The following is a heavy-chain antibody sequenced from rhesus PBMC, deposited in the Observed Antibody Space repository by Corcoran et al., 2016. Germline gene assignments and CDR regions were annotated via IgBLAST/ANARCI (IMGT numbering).Heavy chain of an antibody. CDR2: INRNGRSP. D-gene: IGHD2-33*01. Sequence: QVQLQESGPGLVKPSETLSLTSAVSGASISSYWWLWIRHPPGTGLAWLGVINRNGRSPTHTPSHKRRVNMTKATSKAPVARKLSCLTAADTAVYYWARGPDCSDSGSSLLRYGMDSWGQGVGVTVSS. J-gene: IGHJ6*01. V-gene: IGHV4-80*01. CDR1: GASISSYW. CDR3: ARGPDCSDSGSSLLRYGMDS.